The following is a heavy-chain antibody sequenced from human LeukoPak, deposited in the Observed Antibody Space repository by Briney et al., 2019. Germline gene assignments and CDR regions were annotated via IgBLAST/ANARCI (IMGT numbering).Heavy chain of an antibody. J-gene: IGHJ4*02. D-gene: IGHD5-18*01. CDR1: GFTFSDSA. Sequence: GGSLRLSCAASGFTFSDSAMHWVRQASGNGLEWVGRIRSKANNYATTYDASVKGRFTISRDDSRNMLYLQMSSLRTEDTAVYYCTRRYTAKEPGDYWGRGTLVTVSS. CDR3: TRRYTAKEPGDY. CDR2: IRSKANNYAT. V-gene: IGHV3-73*01.